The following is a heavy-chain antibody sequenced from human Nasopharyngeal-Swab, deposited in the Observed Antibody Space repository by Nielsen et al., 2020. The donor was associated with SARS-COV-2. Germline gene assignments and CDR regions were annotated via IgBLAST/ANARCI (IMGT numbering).Heavy chain of an antibody. CDR1: GFTFSSYD. CDR2: IGTAGDT. D-gene: IGHD3-10*01. V-gene: IGHV3-13*01. J-gene: IGHJ6*02. Sequence: GESLKISCAASGFTFSSYDMHWVRQATGKGLELVSAIGTAGDTYYPGSVKGRFTISRENAKNSLYLQMNSLRAGDTAVYYCARASPYYYGSGSYSRDYYYGMDVWGQGTTVTVSS. CDR3: ARASPYYYGSGSYSRDYYYGMDV.